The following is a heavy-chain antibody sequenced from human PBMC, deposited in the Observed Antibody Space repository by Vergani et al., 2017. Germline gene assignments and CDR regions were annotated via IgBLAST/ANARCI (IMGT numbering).Heavy chain of an antibody. J-gene: IGHJ6*02. Sequence: EVQLVESGGGIVKPGGSLRLSCVASGFSFRNAWMNWVRRTPGKGLDWVGRIISTFVRGTTDYAAAVKGRFTISRDDSKNTLFLKMNGLKTEDIGVYYCATDPRYCGDGSCYWLRDHHYYGMDVWGQGTTVTVSS. D-gene: IGHD2-21*01. CDR1: GFSFRNAW. CDR3: ATDPRYCGDGSCYWLRDHHYYGMDV. CDR2: IISTFVRGTT. V-gene: IGHV3-15*07.